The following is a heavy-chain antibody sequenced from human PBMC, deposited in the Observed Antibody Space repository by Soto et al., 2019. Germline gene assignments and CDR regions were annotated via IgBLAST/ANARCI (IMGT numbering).Heavy chain of an antibody. Sequence: QVQLVESGGGVVQPGRSLRLSCAASGFTFSSYGMHWVRQAPGKGLEWVAVIWYDGSNKYYADSVKGRFTISRDNSKNTLYLQMNSLRAEDTAVYYCARDREQVNYDISTGLPVGAWFDPWGQGTLVTVSS. D-gene: IGHD3-9*01. CDR2: IWYDGSNK. CDR3: ARDREQVNYDISTGLPVGAWFDP. J-gene: IGHJ5*02. CDR1: GFTFSSYG. V-gene: IGHV3-33*01.